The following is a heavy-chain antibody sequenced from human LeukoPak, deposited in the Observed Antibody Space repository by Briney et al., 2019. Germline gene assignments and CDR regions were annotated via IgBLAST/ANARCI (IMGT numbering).Heavy chain of an antibody. CDR2: ISGSSDYI. CDR1: GFTFSTYS. D-gene: IGHD3-3*01. V-gene: IGHV3-21*01. Sequence: PGGSLRLSCAASGFTFSTYSMNWVRQAPGKGLEWVSSISGSSDYIFHADSVKGRFTMSRDNTKNSLYLQMNSQRAEDTAVYYCARVLFGYYGVDVWGQGTTVTVSS. CDR3: ARVLFGYYGVDV. J-gene: IGHJ6*02.